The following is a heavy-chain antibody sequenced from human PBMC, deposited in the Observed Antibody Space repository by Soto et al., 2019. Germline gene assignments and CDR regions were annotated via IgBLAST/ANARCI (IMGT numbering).Heavy chain of an antibody. J-gene: IGHJ1*01. CDR3: ARVYYDSSGFYHEDH. Sequence: QVKLEQSGAEVKKPGASVMVSCQASGYSFNNYLISWVRQAPGQGPEWVGWISADNGNTNYGQKFLGRVTMTTDTSTSTAYMDLRSLRSDDTAVYYCARVYYDSSGFYHEDHWGQGTLVTVSS. CDR1: GYSFNNYL. V-gene: IGHV1-18*01. D-gene: IGHD3-22*01. CDR2: ISADNGNT.